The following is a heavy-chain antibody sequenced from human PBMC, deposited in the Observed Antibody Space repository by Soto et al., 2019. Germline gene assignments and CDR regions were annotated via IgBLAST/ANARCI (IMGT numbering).Heavy chain of an antibody. Sequence: QVPLQESGPGLVKPSETLSLSCTVSGGSISSYYWSWIRQTPGKGLEWIGYVHDSWGSNYNPSLKSRVAKSLDTSKSRCSLKLTSVTATNTSAYYCARQGLGALHGLVDHWGQGTTVTVSS. V-gene: IGHV4-59*08. CDR3: ARQGLGALHGLVDH. J-gene: IGHJ6*02. CDR1: GGSISSYY. CDR2: VHDSWGS. D-gene: IGHD1-26*01.